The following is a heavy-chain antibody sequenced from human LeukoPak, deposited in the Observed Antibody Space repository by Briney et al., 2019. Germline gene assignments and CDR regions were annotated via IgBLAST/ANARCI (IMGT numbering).Heavy chain of an antibody. CDR3: AKDGGYGSGSYYPDY. D-gene: IGHD3-10*01. Sequence: GGSLRLSCAASGFTFSSYAMNWVRQAPGKGLEWVSSISGGAGGAAYADSVKGRFTMSRDNSKNTLYLQMYSLRAEDTAVYYCAKDGGYGSGSYYPDYWGQGTLVTVSS. J-gene: IGHJ4*02. CDR1: GFTFSSYA. CDR2: ISGGAGGA. V-gene: IGHV3-23*01.